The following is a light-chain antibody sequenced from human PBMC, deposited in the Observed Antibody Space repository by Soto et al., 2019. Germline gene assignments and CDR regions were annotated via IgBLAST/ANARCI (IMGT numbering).Light chain of an antibody. V-gene: IGKV3-15*01. Sequence: IVMTQSPATLSVSPGEGATLSCRASQSVSSNLAWYQQKPGQAPRLLIYGASTRATGIPASFSGSGSGTDFTLTVSSLQSEDFAVYYCQQYNKWPLAFGGGTKVEIK. J-gene: IGKJ4*01. CDR1: QSVSSN. CDR3: QQYNKWPLA. CDR2: GAS.